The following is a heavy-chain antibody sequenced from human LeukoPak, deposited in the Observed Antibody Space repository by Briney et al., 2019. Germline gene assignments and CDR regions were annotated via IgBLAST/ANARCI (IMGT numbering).Heavy chain of an antibody. CDR3: AKDFRGRSFDY. Sequence: GGSLRLSCAASGFTFSSYAMSWVRQAPGKGLEWVSGISGSGSGGSTYYADSVKGRFTISRDNSKNTLYLQMNSLRAEDTAVYYCAKDFRGRSFDYSGQGTLVTVSS. J-gene: IGHJ4*02. D-gene: IGHD6-25*01. CDR1: GFTFSSYA. CDR2: ISGSGSGGST. V-gene: IGHV3-23*01.